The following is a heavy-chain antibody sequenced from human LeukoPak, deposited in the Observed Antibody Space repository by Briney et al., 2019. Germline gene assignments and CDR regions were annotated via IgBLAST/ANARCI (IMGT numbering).Heavy chain of an antibody. Sequence: PGGSLRLSCAVSGFTFSNYGMSWVRQAPGKGLEWVSAISSSGRYTSYADSVKGRFTISRDNSKNTLYLQMNSLRAEDTAVYYCSKDAEFNYDNSGYYRDSSFDYWGQGTLVTVSS. CDR2: ISSSGRYT. CDR1: GFTFSNYG. V-gene: IGHV3-23*01. D-gene: IGHD3-22*01. J-gene: IGHJ4*02. CDR3: SKDAEFNYDNSGYYRDSSFDY.